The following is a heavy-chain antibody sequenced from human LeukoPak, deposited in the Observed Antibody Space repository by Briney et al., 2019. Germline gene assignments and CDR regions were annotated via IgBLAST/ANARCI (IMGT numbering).Heavy chain of an antibody. CDR2: IKQDGSEK. D-gene: IGHD6-6*01. CDR1: GFTFSSYW. V-gene: IGHV3-7*01. Sequence: TGGSLRLSCAASGFTFSSYWMSWVRQAPGRGLEWVASIKQDGSEKYCVDSVKGRFTISRDNANNSLYLQMNSLSADDTAVYYCARDIGLRKAAPPGWFDPWGQGALVTVSS. J-gene: IGHJ5*02. CDR3: ARDIGLRKAAPPGWFDP.